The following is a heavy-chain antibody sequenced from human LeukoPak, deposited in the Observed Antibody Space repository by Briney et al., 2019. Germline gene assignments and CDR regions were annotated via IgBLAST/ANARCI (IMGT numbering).Heavy chain of an antibody. V-gene: IGHV1-46*01. Sequence: ASVKVSCKASGYTFTSYYMHWVRQAPGQGLEWMGIINPSGGSTSYAQKFQGRVTMTRNTSTSTVDMELSSLRSEDTTVYYCARVGVEDITSLDYGDQGTLVTVSS. CDR2: INPSGGST. CDR3: ARVGVEDITSLDY. D-gene: IGHD1-14*01. J-gene: IGHJ4*02. CDR1: GYTFTSYY.